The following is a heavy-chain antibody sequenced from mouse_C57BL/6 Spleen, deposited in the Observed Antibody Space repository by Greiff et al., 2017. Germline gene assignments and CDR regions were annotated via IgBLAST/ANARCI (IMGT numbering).Heavy chain of an antibody. V-gene: IGHV1-81*01. CDR3: ARSGDGYYDWYFDV. J-gene: IGHJ1*03. CDR2: IYPRSGNT. D-gene: IGHD2-3*01. CDR1: GYTFTSYG. Sequence: VQRVESGAELARPGASVKLSCKASGYTFTSYGISWVKQRTGQGLEWIGEIYPRSGNTYYNEKFKGKATLTADKSSSTAYMELRSLTSEDSAVYFCARSGDGYYDWYFDVWGTGTTVTVSS.